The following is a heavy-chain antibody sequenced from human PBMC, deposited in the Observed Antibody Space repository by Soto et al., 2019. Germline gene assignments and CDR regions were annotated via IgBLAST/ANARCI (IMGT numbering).Heavy chain of an antibody. J-gene: IGHJ5*01. D-gene: IGHD2-15*01. CDR1: GDSISTVDYF. Sequence: SETLSLTCSVSGDSISTVDYFWAWIRQPPGQALDYIGYIYKSATTYYNPSFESRVDISLDTSKSQFSLNVTSVTAADTAVYFCARGRYCLTGRCFPNWFDSWGQGTLVTVSS. CDR2: IYKSATT. V-gene: IGHV4-30-4*01. CDR3: ARGRYCLTGRCFPNWFDS.